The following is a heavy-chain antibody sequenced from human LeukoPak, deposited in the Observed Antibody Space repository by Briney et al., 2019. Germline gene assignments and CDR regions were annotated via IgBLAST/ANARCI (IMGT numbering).Heavy chain of an antibody. CDR3: AMSIAAADDAFDI. CDR2: IYYSGST. Sequence: SETLSLTCTVSGASISDYYWSWIRQPPGKGLEWIGYIYYSGSTNYNPSLKSRVTISVDTSKNQFSLKLSSVTAADTAVYYCAMSIAAADDAFDIWGQGTMVTVSS. V-gene: IGHV4-59*08. D-gene: IGHD6-13*01. CDR1: GASISDYY. J-gene: IGHJ3*02.